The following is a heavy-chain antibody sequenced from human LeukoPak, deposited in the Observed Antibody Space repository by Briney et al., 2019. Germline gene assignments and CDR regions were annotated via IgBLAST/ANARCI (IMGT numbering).Heavy chain of an antibody. CDR2: IYPGGSQT. V-gene: IGHV5-51*01. CDR1: EYTFTSYW. D-gene: IGHD3-10*01. CDR3: ARLRVTMIRGVIIPRGNYCYFDH. J-gene: IGHJ2*01. Sequence: GESLKISCKGSEYTFTSYWIGWVRQMPGKGLEWMGIIYPGGSQTRYSPSFQGQVTFSADKSISTAYLQWSSLKASDTGMYYCARLRVTMIRGVIIPRGNYCYFDHWGRGTQVTVSS.